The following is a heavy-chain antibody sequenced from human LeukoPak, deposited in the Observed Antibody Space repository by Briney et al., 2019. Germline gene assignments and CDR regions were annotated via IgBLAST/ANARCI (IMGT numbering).Heavy chain of an antibody. Sequence: SENLSLTCAVYGGSFSGYFWSWIRQPPGKGLEWLGEINHSGSTNYDPSLKSRVTISVDTSKNQFSLKLSSVTAADTAVYYCARGGLDSYGYYFDYWGQGTLVTVSS. D-gene: IGHD5-18*01. CDR1: GGSFSGYF. V-gene: IGHV4-34*01. CDR2: INHSGST. CDR3: ARGGLDSYGYYFDY. J-gene: IGHJ4*02.